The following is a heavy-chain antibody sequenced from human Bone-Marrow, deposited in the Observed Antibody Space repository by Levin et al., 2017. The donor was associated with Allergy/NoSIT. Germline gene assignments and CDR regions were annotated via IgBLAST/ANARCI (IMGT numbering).Heavy chain of an antibody. CDR3: ARDSDDFWSGYMSDPYAY. CDR2: INPNSGGT. D-gene: IGHD3-3*01. CDR1: GYTFTGYY. Sequence: GESLKISCKASGYTFTGYYMHWVRQAPGQGLEWMGWINPNSGGTNYAQKFQGRVTMTRDTSISTAYMELSRLRSDDTAVYYCARDSDDFWSGYMSDPYAYWGQGTLVTVSS. J-gene: IGHJ4*02. V-gene: IGHV1-2*02.